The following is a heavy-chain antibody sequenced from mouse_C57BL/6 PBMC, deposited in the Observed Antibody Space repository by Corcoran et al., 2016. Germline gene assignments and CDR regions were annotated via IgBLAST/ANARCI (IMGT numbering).Heavy chain of an antibody. CDR2: INPYNGGT. J-gene: IGHJ3*01. Sequence: EVQLQQSGPVLVKPGASVKMSCKASGYTFTDYYMNWVKQSHGKSLEWIGVINPYNGGTSYNQKFKGKATLTVDKSSSTAYMELNSLTSEDSAVYYCARDRDGVAYWGQGTLVTVSA. CDR3: ARDRDGVAY. D-gene: IGHD3-3*01. CDR1: GYTFTDYY. V-gene: IGHV1-19*01.